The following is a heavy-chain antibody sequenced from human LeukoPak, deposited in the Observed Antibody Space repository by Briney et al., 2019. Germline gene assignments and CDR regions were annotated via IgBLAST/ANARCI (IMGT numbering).Heavy chain of an antibody. CDR1: GASITTYY. V-gene: IGHV4-59*01. CDR3: ARGRTTYYSDSTGYYRDAFDI. J-gene: IGHJ3*02. D-gene: IGHD3-22*01. Sequence: PSETLSLTCTASGASITTYYWSWIRQPPGKGLEWIGFIYYSGITNYNPSLKSRVTISVDTSKNQFSLRLASVTAADTAVYYCARGRTTYYSDSTGYYRDAFDIWGQGTKVTVSS. CDR2: IYYSGIT.